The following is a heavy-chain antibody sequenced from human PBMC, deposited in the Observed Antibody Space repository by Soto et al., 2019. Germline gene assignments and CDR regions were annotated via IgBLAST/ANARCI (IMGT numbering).Heavy chain of an antibody. D-gene: IGHD6-6*01. CDR3: ARDTAARGYYYYGMDV. CDR1: GGTFSSYA. Sequence: QVQLVQSGAEVKKPGSSVKVSCKASGGTFSSYAISWVRQAPGQGLEWMGGIIPIFGTANYAQKFQGRVTITANNSTSTAYMELSSLRSEDTAVYYCARDTAARGYYYYGMDVWGQGTTVTVSS. J-gene: IGHJ6*02. CDR2: IIPIFGTA. V-gene: IGHV1-69*06.